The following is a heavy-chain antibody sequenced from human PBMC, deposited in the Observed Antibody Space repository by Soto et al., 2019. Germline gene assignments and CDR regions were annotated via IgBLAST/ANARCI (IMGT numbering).Heavy chain of an antibody. V-gene: IGHV3-64*02. CDR1: GFNFGTYA. CDR2: ITSNGGST. D-gene: IGHD3-3*01. J-gene: IGHJ4*02. CDR3: TRGASTISMDY. Sequence: PGGSLRLSCVGAGFNFGTYAIHWVRQAPGKGLEYAAAITSNGGSTFYADSVKGRFTISRDNSKNTVYLQMGSLRTEDTAVYHCTRGASTISMDYWGQGTLVTVSS.